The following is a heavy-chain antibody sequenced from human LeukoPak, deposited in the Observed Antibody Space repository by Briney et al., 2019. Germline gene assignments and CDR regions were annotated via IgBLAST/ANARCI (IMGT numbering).Heavy chain of an antibody. Sequence: PSETLSLTCTVSGGSISSSSYYWGWIRQPPGKGLEWIGSIYYSGNTYYNPSLKSRVTISKDTSKNQFSLKLSSVTAADTAVYYCAKSRGGDGAAFDIWGQGTMVTVSS. CDR1: GGSISSSSYY. V-gene: IGHV4-39*07. D-gene: IGHD2-21*02. J-gene: IGHJ3*02. CDR2: IYYSGNT. CDR3: AKSRGGDGAAFDI.